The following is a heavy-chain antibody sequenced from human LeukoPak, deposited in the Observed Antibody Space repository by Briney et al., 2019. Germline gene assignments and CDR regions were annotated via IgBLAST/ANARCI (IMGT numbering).Heavy chain of an antibody. V-gene: IGHV3-21*01. J-gene: IGHJ5*02. D-gene: IGHD2-2*01. CDR1: GFTFSSFD. CDR2: ISTSSRYI. CDR3: ARADCSGSTCYLRRSWFDP. Sequence: GGSLRLSCAASGFTFSSFDMTWVRQAPGKGLDWCVSISTSSRYIYYRDSVKGRFTISRDDAKNSLSLQMNSLRVEDTAVYYCARADCSGSTCYLRRSWFDPWGQGTLVTVSS.